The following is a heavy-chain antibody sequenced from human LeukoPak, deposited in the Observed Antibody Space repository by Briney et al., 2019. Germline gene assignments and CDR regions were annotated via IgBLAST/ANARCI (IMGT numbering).Heavy chain of an antibody. CDR3: ARGPYCSSTSCYRGGVDY. J-gene: IGHJ4*02. D-gene: IGHD2-2*02. CDR1: GFTFSSYS. Sequence: PGGSLRLSCAASGFTFSSYSMNWVRQAPGKGLEWVSYISSSSSTIYYADSVKGRFTISRDNAKNSLYLQMNSLRAEDTAVYYCARGPYCSSTSCYRGGVDYWGQGTLVTVSS. V-gene: IGHV3-48*01. CDR2: ISSSSSTI.